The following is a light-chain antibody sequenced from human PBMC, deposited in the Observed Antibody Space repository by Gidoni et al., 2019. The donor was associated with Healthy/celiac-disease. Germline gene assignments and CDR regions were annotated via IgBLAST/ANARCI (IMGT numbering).Light chain of an antibody. V-gene: IGKV1-27*01. CDR1: QGISNY. CDR3: QKYNSAPPLT. Sequence: EIQMTQSPSSLSASVGDRVTITCRASQGISNYLAWYQQKPGKVPKLLIYAASTLQSGVPSRFSGSGSGTDFTLTISSLQPEDVATYYCQKYNSAPPLTFGGGTKVEIK. J-gene: IGKJ4*01. CDR2: AAS.